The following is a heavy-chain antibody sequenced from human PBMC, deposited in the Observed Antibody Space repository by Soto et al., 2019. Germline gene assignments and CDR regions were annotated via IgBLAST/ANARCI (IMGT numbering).Heavy chain of an antibody. V-gene: IGHV3-23*01. Sequence: GGSLRLSCAASGFAFSSYAMSWVRQAPGKGLEGVSGISGCGGSTYYADSVKGRFTISRDNSKNTLYLQMNSLRAEDTAVYYCAKDLHYDILTVHDAFDIWGQGTMVTVSS. CDR2: ISGCGGST. J-gene: IGHJ3*02. D-gene: IGHD3-9*01. CDR3: AKDLHYDILTVHDAFDI. CDR1: GFAFSSYA.